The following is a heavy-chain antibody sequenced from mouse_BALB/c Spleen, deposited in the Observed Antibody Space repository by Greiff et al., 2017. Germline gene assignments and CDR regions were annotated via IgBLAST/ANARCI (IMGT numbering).Heavy chain of an antibody. V-gene: IGHV1-7*01. Sequence: QVHVKQSGAELAKPGASVKMSCKASGYTFTSYWMHWVKQRPGQGLEWIGYINPSTGYTEYNQKFKDKATLTADKSSSTAYMQLSSLTSEDSAVYYCARWEITTVYYFDYWGQGTTLTVSS. J-gene: IGHJ2*01. CDR3: ARWEITTVYYFDY. CDR2: INPSTGYT. D-gene: IGHD1-1*01. CDR1: GYTFTSYW.